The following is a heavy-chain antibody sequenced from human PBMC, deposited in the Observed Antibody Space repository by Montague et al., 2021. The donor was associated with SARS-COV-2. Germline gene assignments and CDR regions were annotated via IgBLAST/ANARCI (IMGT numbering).Heavy chain of an antibody. Sequence: SLRLSCAASGFTFTSYGMAWVRQAPGKGLEWVSVITVSGAGTYYAESVEGRFTISRDHSRNTLFLQMNSLRAEDTAVYYCAKRGSYFFDYWGQGTLVTVSP. CDR1: GFTFTSYG. D-gene: IGHD1-26*01. V-gene: IGHV3-23*01. CDR2: ITVSGAGT. J-gene: IGHJ4*02. CDR3: AKRGSYFFDY.